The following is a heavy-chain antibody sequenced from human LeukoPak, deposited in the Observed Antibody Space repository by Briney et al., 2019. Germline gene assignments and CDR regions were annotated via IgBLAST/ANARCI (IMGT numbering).Heavy chain of an antibody. Sequence: ASVKVSCKASGGTFSSYAISWVRQAPGQGLEWMGRIIPIFGTANYAQKFQGRVTITTDESTSTAYVELSSLRSEDTAVYYCARELHTSDAFDIWGQGTMVTVSS. CDR2: IIPIFGTA. D-gene: IGHD5-18*01. CDR1: GGTFSSYA. CDR3: ARELHTSDAFDI. J-gene: IGHJ3*02. V-gene: IGHV1-69*05.